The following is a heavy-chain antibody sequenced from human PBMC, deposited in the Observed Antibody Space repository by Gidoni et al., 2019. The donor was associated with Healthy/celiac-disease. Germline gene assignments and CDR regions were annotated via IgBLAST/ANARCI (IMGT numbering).Heavy chain of an antibody. D-gene: IGHD6-19*01. Sequence: QLQLQESGPGLVKPSETLSLTCTVSGGSISSSSYYWGWIRQPPGKGLEWIGRIYYSGSTYYNPSLKRRVTISVDTSKNQFSLKLSSVTAADTAVYYCARESPGWTVAGPGGVDYWGQGTLVTVSS. CDR1: GGSISSSSYY. CDR2: IYYSGST. CDR3: ARESPGWTVAGPGGVDY. J-gene: IGHJ4*02. V-gene: IGHV4-39*07.